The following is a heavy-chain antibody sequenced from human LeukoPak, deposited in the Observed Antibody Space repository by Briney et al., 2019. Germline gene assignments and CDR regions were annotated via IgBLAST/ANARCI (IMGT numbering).Heavy chain of an antibody. J-gene: IGHJ3*02. V-gene: IGHV4-39*01. CDR2: IYYSGST. Sequence: SETLSLTCTVSGGSISSSSYYWGWIRQPPGKGLEWIGSIYYSGSTYYNPSLKSRVTISVDTSKNQFSLKLSPVTAADTAVYYCARHRMIVDDAFDIWGQGTMVTVSS. D-gene: IGHD3-22*01. CDR1: GGSISSSSYY. CDR3: ARHRMIVDDAFDI.